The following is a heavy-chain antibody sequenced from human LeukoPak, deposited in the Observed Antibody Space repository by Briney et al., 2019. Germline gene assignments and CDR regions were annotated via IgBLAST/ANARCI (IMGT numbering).Heavy chain of an antibody. D-gene: IGHD1-26*01. CDR1: GGSISSYY. V-gene: IGHV4-59*08. J-gene: IGHJ4*02. CDR3: ARHVGDYFDS. CDR2: IYYSGST. Sequence: SETLSLTCTVSGGSISSYYWSWIRQPPGKGLEWIGYIYYSGSTYYNPSLKSRVTISVDTSKNQFSLKLSSVTAADTAVYYCARHVGDYFDSWGQGILVTVSS.